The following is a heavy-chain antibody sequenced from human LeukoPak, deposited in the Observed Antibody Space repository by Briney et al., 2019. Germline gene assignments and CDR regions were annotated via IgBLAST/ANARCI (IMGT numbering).Heavy chain of an antibody. V-gene: IGHV3-33*06. CDR1: GFTFSSYG. Sequence: GRSLRLSCAASGFTFSSYGMHWVRQAPGKGLEWVAVIWYDGSNKYYADSVKGRFTISRDNSKNTLYLQMNSLRAEDTAVYYCAKGGDYFDYWGQGTLVTVSS. CDR2: IWYDGSNK. CDR3: AKGGDYFDY. J-gene: IGHJ4*02. D-gene: IGHD3-16*01.